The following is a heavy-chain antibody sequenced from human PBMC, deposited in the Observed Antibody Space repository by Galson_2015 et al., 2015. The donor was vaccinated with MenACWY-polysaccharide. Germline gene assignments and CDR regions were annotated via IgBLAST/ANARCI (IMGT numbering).Heavy chain of an antibody. J-gene: IGHJ4*02. CDR1: GFTFTNYA. CDR2: ISGRGDNT. D-gene: IGHD1-7*01. CDR3: AKSLHNGNSRFDY. Sequence: SLRLSCAASGFTFTNYAMTWVRQAPGKGLEWVSVISGRGDNTYYADSVRGRFTISRDNSKNTLYLQMSSLRAEDTAVYYCAKSLHNGNSRFDYCGQGTLVTVSS. V-gene: IGHV3-23*01.